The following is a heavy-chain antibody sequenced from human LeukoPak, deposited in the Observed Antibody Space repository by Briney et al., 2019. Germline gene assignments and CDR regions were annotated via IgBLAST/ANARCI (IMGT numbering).Heavy chain of an antibody. CDR3: ARDQVAGTGYYYYGMDV. J-gene: IGHJ6*02. CDR2: IYYSGST. CDR1: GGSISSYY. V-gene: IGHV4-59*01. D-gene: IGHD1-1*01. Sequence: SETLSLTCTVSGGSISSYYWSWIRQPPGKGLEWIGYIYYSGSTNYNPSLKSRVTISVDTSKNQFSLKLSSVTAADTAVYYCARDQVAGTGYYYYGMDVWGQGTTVTVSS.